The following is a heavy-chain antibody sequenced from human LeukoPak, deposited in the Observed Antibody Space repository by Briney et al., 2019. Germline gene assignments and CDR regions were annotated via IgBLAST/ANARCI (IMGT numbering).Heavy chain of an antibody. CDR3: ARITMVRGFGDWFDP. J-gene: IGHJ5*02. CDR2: MNPNSGDT. CDR1: GYTFTNYD. D-gene: IGHD3-10*01. V-gene: IGHV1-8*01. Sequence: ASVKVSCKASGYTFTNYDINWVRQATGQGPEWMGWMNPNSGDTGYVQKFQGRVTMTRDTSTSTAYMELSSLKASDTAMYYCARITMVRGFGDWFDPWGQGTLVTVSS.